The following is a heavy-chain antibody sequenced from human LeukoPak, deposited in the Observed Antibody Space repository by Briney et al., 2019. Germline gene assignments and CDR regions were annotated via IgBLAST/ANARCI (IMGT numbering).Heavy chain of an antibody. Sequence: SETLSLTCTVSGGSISTEYWSWIRQSAEKGLEWIGRIYTSGSTNYNPSLKGRVTMSVDTSKNQVSLKLSSVTAADTAVYYCARDRYCVDGVCRTDWYFDLWGRGTLVTVSS. D-gene: IGHD5/OR15-5a*01. CDR3: ARDRYCVDGVCRTDWYFDL. CDR1: GGSISTEY. J-gene: IGHJ2*01. CDR2: IYTSGST. V-gene: IGHV4-4*07.